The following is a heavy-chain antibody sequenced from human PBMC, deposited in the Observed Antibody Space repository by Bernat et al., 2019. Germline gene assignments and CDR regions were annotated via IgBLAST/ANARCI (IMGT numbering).Heavy chain of an antibody. J-gene: IGHJ4*02. CDR1: GFTFSSYA. V-gene: IGHV3-23*01. CDR2: ISGSGGST. Sequence: EVQLLESGGGLVQPGGSLRLSCAASGFTFSSYAMSWVRQAPGKGLEWVSAISGSGGSTYYADSVKGRFTISRDNSKNTLYLQMNSLRAEDTAVYYCARGGYSYGGFDYWGQGTLVTVSS. D-gene: IGHD5-18*01. CDR3: ARGGYSYGGFDY.